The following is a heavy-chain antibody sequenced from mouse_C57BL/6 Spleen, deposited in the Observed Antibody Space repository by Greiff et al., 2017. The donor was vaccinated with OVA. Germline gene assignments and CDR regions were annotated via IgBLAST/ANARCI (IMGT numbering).Heavy chain of an antibody. Sequence: EVKLVESGPELVKPGASVKISCKASGYSFTGYYMNWVKQSPEKSLEWIGEINPSTGGTTYNQKFKAKATLTVDKSSSTAYMQLKSLTSEDSAVYYCARSGIYYGNHERYFDVWGTGTTVTVSS. CDR3: ARSGIYYGNHERYFDV. CDR2: INPSTGGT. V-gene: IGHV1-42*01. D-gene: IGHD2-1*01. CDR1: GYSFTGYY. J-gene: IGHJ1*03.